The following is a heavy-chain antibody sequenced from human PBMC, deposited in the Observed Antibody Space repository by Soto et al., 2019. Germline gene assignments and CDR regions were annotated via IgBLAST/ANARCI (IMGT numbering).Heavy chain of an antibody. V-gene: IGHV1-3*01. CDR3: ARGTYYDFWSDYSGDTHQVFDY. D-gene: IGHD3-3*01. CDR1: GYTFTSYA. J-gene: IGHJ4*02. Sequence: ASVKVSCKASGYTFTSYAMHWVRQAPGQRLEWMGWINAGNGNTKYSQKFQGRVTITRDTSASTAYMELSSLRSEDTAVYYCARGTYYDFWSDYSGDTHQVFDYWGQGTLVTVSS. CDR2: INAGNGNT.